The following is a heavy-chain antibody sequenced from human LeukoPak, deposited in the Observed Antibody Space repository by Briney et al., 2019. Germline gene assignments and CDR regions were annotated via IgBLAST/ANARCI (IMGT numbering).Heavy chain of an antibody. D-gene: IGHD6-13*01. Sequence: TGGSLRLSCAASGFTFSSYWMSWVRQAPGKGLEWVANIKQDGSEKYYVDSVKGRFTISRDNAKNSLYLQMNSLRAEDTAVYYCANEGTPWGLWFGSSLENWGQGTLVTVSS. CDR1: GFTFSSYW. J-gene: IGHJ4*02. CDR3: ANEGTPWGLWFGSSLEN. CDR2: IKQDGSEK. V-gene: IGHV3-7*01.